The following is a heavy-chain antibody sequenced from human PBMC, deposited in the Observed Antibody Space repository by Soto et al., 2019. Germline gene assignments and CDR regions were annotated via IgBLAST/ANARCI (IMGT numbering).Heavy chain of an antibody. CDR3: ARYPPVNYYDSSGSLDY. J-gene: IGHJ4*02. CDR1: GGSFSGYY. D-gene: IGHD3-22*01. V-gene: IGHV4-34*01. CDR2: INHSGST. Sequence: TLSLTCAVYGGSFSGYYWSWIRQPPGKGLEWIGEINHSGSTNYNPSLKSRVTISVDTSKNQFSLKLSSVTAADTAVYYCARYPPVNYYDSSGSLDYWGQRTLVTVPS.